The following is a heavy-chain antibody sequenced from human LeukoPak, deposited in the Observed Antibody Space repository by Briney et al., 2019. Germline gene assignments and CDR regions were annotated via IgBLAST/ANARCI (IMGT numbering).Heavy chain of an antibody. J-gene: IGHJ6*02. V-gene: IGHV4-59*01. CDR2: VCNSGST. Sequence: SETLSLTCTVSGGSINSYYWTWIRQPPGKGLEWIANVCNSGSTNYNPSLKSRVTISVDMFKNQFSLKLTSVTAADTAVYYCARLRSGMDVWGQGTTVTVSS. CDR3: ARLRSGMDV. CDR1: GGSINSYY.